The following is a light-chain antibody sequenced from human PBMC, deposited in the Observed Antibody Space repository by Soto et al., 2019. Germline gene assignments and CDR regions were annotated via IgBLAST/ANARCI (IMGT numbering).Light chain of an antibody. CDR2: AAS. CDR3: QQDYSYPWT. J-gene: IGKJ1*01. V-gene: IGKV1-8*01. CDR1: QGISSY. Sequence: NPMTPYPSSVSASTVDRVAMTCRASQGISSYLAWYQQKPGKAPKLLIYAASTLQSGVPSRFSGSGSGTDFTLTISCLQSEDFATYYCQQDYSYPWTFGQGTKVDIK.